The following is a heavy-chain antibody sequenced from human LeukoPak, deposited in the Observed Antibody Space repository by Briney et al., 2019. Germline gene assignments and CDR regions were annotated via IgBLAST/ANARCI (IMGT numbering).Heavy chain of an antibody. CDR1: GSSISSGYY. CDR3: AREGSSGWLQFFQH. Sequence: PSETLSLTCTVSGSSISSGYYWGWIQQPPGKGLEWIGSIYYSGSTYYNPSLKSRVTISVDTSKNQFSLKLSSVTAADTAVYYCAREGSSGWLQFFQHWGQGTLVTVSS. D-gene: IGHD6-19*01. V-gene: IGHV4-38-2*02. J-gene: IGHJ1*01. CDR2: IYYSGST.